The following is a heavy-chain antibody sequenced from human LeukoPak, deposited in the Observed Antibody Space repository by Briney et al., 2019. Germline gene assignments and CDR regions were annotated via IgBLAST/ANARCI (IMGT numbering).Heavy chain of an antibody. CDR2: IYPGDSDT. CDR3: ARQQQFCSGGNCHSLNAFDL. D-gene: IGHD2-15*01. Sequence: GESLKISCKGSGYNFITYWIGWVRQMPGKGLEWMGIIYPGDSDTRYSPSFQGQVTISADKSISTAYLQWSSLKASDTAMYYCARQQQFCSGGNCHSLNAFDLWGQGTVVTVSS. J-gene: IGHJ3*01. CDR1: GYNFITYW. V-gene: IGHV5-51*01.